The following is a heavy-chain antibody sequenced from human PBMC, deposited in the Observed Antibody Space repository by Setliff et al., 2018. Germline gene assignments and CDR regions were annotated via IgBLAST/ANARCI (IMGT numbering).Heavy chain of an antibody. Sequence: ASVKVSCKASGYTFINYEINWVRQATGQGLEWMGGMNPNNGNTGYAQKFQGRVTMTRNTSISTAYMELSSLRSEDTAVYYCARAYSSSWYLYYYYGMDVWGQGTTVTVSS. D-gene: IGHD6-13*01. CDR2: MNPNNGNT. CDR1: GYTFINYE. J-gene: IGHJ6*02. CDR3: ARAYSSSWYLYYYYGMDV. V-gene: IGHV1-8*02.